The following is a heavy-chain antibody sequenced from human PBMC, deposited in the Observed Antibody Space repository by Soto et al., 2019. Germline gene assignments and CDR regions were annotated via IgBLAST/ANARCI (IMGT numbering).Heavy chain of an antibody. V-gene: IGHV1-18*01. D-gene: IGHD6-6*01. CDR1: GYTFSNYG. CDR2: ISGYDGNT. Sequence: QVPLVQSGGEVRKPGDSVKVSCKASGYTFSNYGITWVRQAPGQAFEWMGWISGYDGNTNYAQNFQGRVTMPTAPSTRTSYMELRSLSSDDTAVYYCARKSSSSSWFDPWGQGTLVTVSS. CDR3: ARKSSSSSWFDP. J-gene: IGHJ5*02.